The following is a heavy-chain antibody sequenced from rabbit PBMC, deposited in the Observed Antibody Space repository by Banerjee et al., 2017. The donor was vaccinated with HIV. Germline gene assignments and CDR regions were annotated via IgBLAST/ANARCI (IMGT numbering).Heavy chain of an antibody. CDR2: IYTSSGIT. J-gene: IGHJ4*01. V-gene: IGHV1S40*01. CDR1: GFDFSSNA. D-gene: IGHD4-2*01. CDR3: ARDYVGNDGWTFVL. Sequence: QSLEESGGDLVKPGASLTLTCTASGFDFSSNAMCWVRQAPGKGLELIACIYTSSGITYYASWVNGRFTISKTSSTVDLKMTSLTAADTATYFCARDYVGNDGWTFVLWGPGTLVTVS.